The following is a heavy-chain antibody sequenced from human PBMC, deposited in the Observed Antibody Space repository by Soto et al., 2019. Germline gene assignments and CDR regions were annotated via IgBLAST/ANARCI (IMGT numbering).Heavy chain of an antibody. CDR3: ARVRIKWIQLWFDY. CDR2: INHSGST. V-gene: IGHV4-34*01. Sequence: SETLSLTCAVYGGSFSGYYWSWIRQPPGKGLEWIGEINHSGSTNYNPSLKSRVTISVDTSKNQFSLKLSSVTAADTAVYYCARVRIKWIQLWFDYWGQGTLVTVSS. J-gene: IGHJ4*02. CDR1: GGSFSGYY. D-gene: IGHD5-18*01.